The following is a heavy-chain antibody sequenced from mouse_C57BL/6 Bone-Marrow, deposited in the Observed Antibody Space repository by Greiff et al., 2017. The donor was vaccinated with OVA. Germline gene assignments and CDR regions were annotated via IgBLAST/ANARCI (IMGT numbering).Heavy chain of an antibody. V-gene: IGHV1-82*01. Sequence: QVQLQQSGPELVKPGASVKISCKASGYAFSSSWMNWVTQRPGTGLEWIGRIYPGDGDTTYNGKFKGKATLTADKSSSTAYMQRSSLTSEDSAVYFCAGGTTVVEVWYFDVWGTGTTVTVSS. CDR2: IYPGDGDT. CDR3: AGGTTVVEVWYFDV. D-gene: IGHD1-1*01. CDR1: GYAFSSSW. J-gene: IGHJ1*03.